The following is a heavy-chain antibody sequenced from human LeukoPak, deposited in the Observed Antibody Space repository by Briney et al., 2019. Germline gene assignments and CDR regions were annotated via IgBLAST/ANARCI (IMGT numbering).Heavy chain of an antibody. Sequence: SQTLSLTCTVSGGSISSGGYYWSWIRQHPGKGLEWIGYIYYSGSTYYNPSLKSRVTISVDTSKNQFSLKLSSVTAADTAVYYCARRGISPPYYYGMDVWGQGTTVTVSS. J-gene: IGHJ6*02. CDR2: IYYSGST. CDR1: GGSISSGGYY. D-gene: IGHD6-13*01. V-gene: IGHV4-31*03. CDR3: ARRGISPPYYYGMDV.